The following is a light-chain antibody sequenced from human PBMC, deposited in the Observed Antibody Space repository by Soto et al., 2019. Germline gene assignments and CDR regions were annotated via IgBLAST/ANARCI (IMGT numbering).Light chain of an antibody. J-gene: IGKJ5*01. CDR3: QQLNSYPPS. CDR1: QGISSY. CDR2: AAS. V-gene: IGKV1-9*01. Sequence: DIQLAQSPSFLSASVGDRVTITCWASQGISSYLAWYQQKPGKAPKLLIYAASTLHSGVPSRFSGGRSGTEFTLTISSLQPEDFATYYCQQLNSYPPSFGQGTRLEI.